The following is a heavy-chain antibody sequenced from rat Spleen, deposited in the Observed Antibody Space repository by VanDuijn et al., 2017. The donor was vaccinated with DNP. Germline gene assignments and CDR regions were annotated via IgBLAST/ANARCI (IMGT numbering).Heavy chain of an antibody. J-gene: IGHJ2*01. Sequence: EVRLVESGGGLVQPGRSTKLSCSASGFTFSYFPMAWVRQAPTKGLEWVATIIYDGSRTYYRDSVKGRFTISRENAKSTLYLQMDSLRSEDTATYYCTTDVERGYWGQGVMVTVSS. CDR2: IIYDGSRT. D-gene: IGHD1-11*01. CDR1: GFTFSYFP. CDR3: TTDVERGY. V-gene: IGHV5S10*01.